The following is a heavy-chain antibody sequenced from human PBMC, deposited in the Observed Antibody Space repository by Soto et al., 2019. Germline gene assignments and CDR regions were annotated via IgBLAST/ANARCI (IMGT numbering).Heavy chain of an antibody. J-gene: IGHJ4*02. CDR1: GFTFDDYA. Sequence: EVQLAESGGALVQPGRSLRLSCVASGFTFDDYAIHWVRQTPGKVLEWVSGLTWNGEVIGYADSVKGRFTISRDNAKNSVYLEMNSLRPEDTPLSYCVKGSERGGYLTHIDYGGKETLVT. D-gene: IGHD2-15*01. CDR3: VKGSERGGYLTHIDY. CDR2: LTWNGEVI. V-gene: IGHV3-9*01.